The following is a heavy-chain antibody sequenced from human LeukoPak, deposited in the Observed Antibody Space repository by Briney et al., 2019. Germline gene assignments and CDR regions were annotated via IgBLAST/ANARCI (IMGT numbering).Heavy chain of an antibody. J-gene: IGHJ4*02. CDR2: ISSSSSYI. Sequence: GGSLRLSCAASGFTFSSYSMNWVRQAPGNGLEWVSSISSSSSYIYYADSVKGRFTISRDNAKNSLYLQMNSLRAEDTAVYYCARDSPTMVRGVIAYYFDYWGQGTLVTVSS. D-gene: IGHD3-10*01. CDR1: GFTFSSYS. CDR3: ARDSPTMVRGVIAYYFDY. V-gene: IGHV3-21*01.